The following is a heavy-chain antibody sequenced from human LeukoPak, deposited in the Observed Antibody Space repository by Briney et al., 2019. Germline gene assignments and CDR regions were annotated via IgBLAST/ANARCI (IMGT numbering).Heavy chain of an antibody. V-gene: IGHV4-34*01. CDR3: ASDFWSGYPLVY. J-gene: IGHJ4*02. D-gene: IGHD3-3*01. Sequence: PSETLSLTCAVYGGSFSGYYWSWIRQPPGKGLEWIGEISHSGSANYNPSLKSRVTISVDTSKNQFSLKLTSVTAADTAVYYCASDFWSGYPLVYWGQGTLVTVSS. CDR2: ISHSGSA. CDR1: GGSFSGYY.